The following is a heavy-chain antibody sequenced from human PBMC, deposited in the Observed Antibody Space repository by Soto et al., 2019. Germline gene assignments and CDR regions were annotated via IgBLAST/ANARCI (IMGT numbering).Heavy chain of an antibody. CDR1: GYSFDIDG. CDR2: IGTYNGNS. D-gene: IGHD6-19*01. Sequence: QVQLVQSGPEMRKPGDSVKVSCKASGYSFDIDGMTWVRQAPGQGLEWMGWIGTYNGNSDYAQKFQGRVTMTRDTSTTTAYMELRSLRSDDTAVYYCARDAATVASYYFDLGGQGTLVTVSS. V-gene: IGHV1-18*01. J-gene: IGHJ4*02. CDR3: ARDAATVASYYFDL.